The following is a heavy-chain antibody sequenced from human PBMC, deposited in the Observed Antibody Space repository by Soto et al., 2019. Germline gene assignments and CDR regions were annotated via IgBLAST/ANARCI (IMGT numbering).Heavy chain of an antibody. CDR3: ARGGRIVDTGIGYYYYHAMDV. V-gene: IGHV1-46*01. CDR1: GCTFTSYY. Sequence: GASVKVSCKASGCTFTSYYIHWVRQAPGQGLEWMGIFNPTGDTASYAQKLQGRVTMTRDTSTGTAYMELGSLRSEDTAVYYCARGGRIVDTGIGYYYYHAMDVWGQGTTVTVSS. J-gene: IGHJ6*02. D-gene: IGHD5-18*01. CDR2: FNPTGDTA.